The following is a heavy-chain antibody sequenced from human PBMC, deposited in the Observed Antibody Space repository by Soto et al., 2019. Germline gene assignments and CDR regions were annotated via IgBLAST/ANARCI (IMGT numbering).Heavy chain of an antibody. D-gene: IGHD5-18*01. CDR1: GGSISRYY. CDR2: IYYSGST. J-gene: IGHJ4*02. Sequence: SETLSLTCTVSGGSISRYYWSWIRQPPGKGLEWIGYIYYSGSTNYNPSLESRVTLSLDTSKSQFSLKLGSVTAADTAVYYCARAYSAVAEGHFDHWGLGTLVTVSS. CDR3: ARAYSAVAEGHFDH. V-gene: IGHV4-59*01.